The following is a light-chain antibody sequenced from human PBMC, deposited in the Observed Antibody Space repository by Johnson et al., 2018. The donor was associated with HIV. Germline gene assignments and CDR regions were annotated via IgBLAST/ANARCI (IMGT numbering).Light chain of an antibody. J-gene: IGLJ1*01. CDR2: KNN. CDR1: SSNIGRNY. V-gene: IGLV1-51*02. CDR3: GTWDSSLSVYV. Sequence: QSVLTQPPSVSAAPGQMVTISCSGSSSNIGRNYVSWYQQLPGTAPKLLIYKNNTRPSGISDRFSGSKSGTSATLGITGLQTGDEADYYCGTWDSSLSVYVFGTGTKVTVL.